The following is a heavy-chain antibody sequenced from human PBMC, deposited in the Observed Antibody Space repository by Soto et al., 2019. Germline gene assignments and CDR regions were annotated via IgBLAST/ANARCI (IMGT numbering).Heavy chain of an antibody. CDR3: VGDQDVHTPMVHGNY. J-gene: IGHJ4*02. D-gene: IGHD5-18*01. V-gene: IGHV3-48*02. CDR1: GITFSSYS. CDR2: ISSSKTT. Sequence: EVQLVESGGGLVQPGESLRLSCTASGITFSSYSMNWVRQAPGKGLEWLSYISSSKTTYADSVKGRFTISRDNGKNSVYLQMNSLRDEDTAVYYCVGDQDVHTPMVHGNYWGRGTRVTVSS.